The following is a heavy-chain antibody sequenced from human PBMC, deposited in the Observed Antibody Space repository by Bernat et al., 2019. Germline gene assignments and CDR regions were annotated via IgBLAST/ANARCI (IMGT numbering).Heavy chain of an antibody. CDR3: ARTVTGTSTYFDY. J-gene: IGHJ4*02. V-gene: IGHV4-39*01. CDR1: GGSISSSSYY. Sequence: QLQLQESGPGLVKPSETLSLTCTVSGGSISSSSYYWGWIRQPPGKGLEWIGSIYYSGITYYNPSLKSRVTISVDTSKNQFSLKLGSVTAADTAVYYCARTVTGTSTYFDYWGQGTLVTVSS. D-gene: IGHD1-7*01. CDR2: IYYSGIT.